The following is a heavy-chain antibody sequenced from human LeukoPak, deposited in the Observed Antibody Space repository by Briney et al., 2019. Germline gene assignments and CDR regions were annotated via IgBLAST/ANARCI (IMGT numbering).Heavy chain of an antibody. J-gene: IGHJ5*02. CDR3: ARPLYYYGSGSYYTGWFDP. V-gene: IGHV5-51*01. CDR2: IYPGDSDT. Sequence: GESLEISCKGSGYNFTSYWIGWVRQVPGKGLEWMGIIYPGDSDTRYSPSFQGQVTISADKSISTAYLQWSSPKASDTAMYYCARPLYYYGSGSYYTGWFDPWGQGTLVTVSS. D-gene: IGHD3-10*01. CDR1: GYNFTSYW.